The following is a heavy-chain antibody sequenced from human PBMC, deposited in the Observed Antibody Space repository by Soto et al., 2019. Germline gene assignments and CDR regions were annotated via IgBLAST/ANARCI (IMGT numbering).Heavy chain of an antibody. V-gene: IGHV3-7*03. CDR1: GLTIRNDW. CDR3: AVYGYGVSAAAY. CDR2: INQDGSER. J-gene: IGHJ4*02. Sequence: GGSLRLCVAVCGLTIRNDWLSWVRQAPGKGLEWVANINQDGSERYYVDSVRGRFTISRDNVENSLYLQLNSLRPEDTAVYYCAVYGYGVSAAAYWGQGTLVTVSS. D-gene: IGHD4-17*01.